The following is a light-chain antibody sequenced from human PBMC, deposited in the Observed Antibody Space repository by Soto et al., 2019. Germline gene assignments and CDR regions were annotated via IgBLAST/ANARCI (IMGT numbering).Light chain of an antibody. Sequence: QLMLTQPPSGSASLGASVKLTCTLSSGHSSYAIAWHQQQPEKGPRYLMKLSSDGSHSKGDGIPDRFSGSSSGAERYLTISSLQSEDEADYYCQTWDTGARVVFGGGTKLTVL. CDR3: QTWDTGARVV. V-gene: IGLV4-69*01. CDR2: LSSDGSH. CDR1: SGHSSYA. J-gene: IGLJ2*01.